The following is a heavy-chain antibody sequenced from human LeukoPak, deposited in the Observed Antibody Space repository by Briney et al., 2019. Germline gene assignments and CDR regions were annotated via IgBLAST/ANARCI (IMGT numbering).Heavy chain of an antibody. CDR2: ISAYNGNT. V-gene: IGHV1-18*01. CDR3: ARDYCTNGVCYYFDY. J-gene: IGHJ4*02. Sequence: ASVKVSCKASGYTFTSYGISWVRQAPGQGLEWMGWISAYNGNTNYAQKLQGRVTMTTDTSTSTAYMELRSLRSDDTAVYYCARDYCTNGVCYYFDYWGQGTLVTVSS. D-gene: IGHD2-8*01. CDR1: GYTFTSYG.